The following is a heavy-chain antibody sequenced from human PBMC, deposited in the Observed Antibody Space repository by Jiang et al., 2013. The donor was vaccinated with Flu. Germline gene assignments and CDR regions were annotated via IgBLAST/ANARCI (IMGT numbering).Heavy chain of an antibody. V-gene: IGHV1-69*01. Sequence: PGSSVKVSCKASGGTFSSYAISWVRQAPGQGLEWMGGIIPIFGTANYAQKFQGRVTITADESTSTAYMELSSLRSEDTAVYYCARVHGDYVWGSYRTDQCYFDYWGQGTLVTVSS. CDR2: IIPIFGTA. D-gene: IGHD3-16*02. J-gene: IGHJ4*02. CDR1: GGTFSSYA. CDR3: ARVHGDYVWGSYRTDQCYFDY.